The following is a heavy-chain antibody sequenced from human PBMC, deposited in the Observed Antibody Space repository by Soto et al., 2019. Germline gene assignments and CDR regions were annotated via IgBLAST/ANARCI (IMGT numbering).Heavy chain of an antibody. Sequence: SETLSLTCAVYCGSFSGYYWSWIRQPPGKGLEWIGEINHSGSTNYNPSLKSRVTISVDTSKNQFSLKLSSVTAADTAVYYCARLSGYYDILTGYYNWFDPWGQGTLVTVSS. CDR1: CGSFSGYY. V-gene: IGHV4-34*01. D-gene: IGHD3-9*01. CDR2: INHSGST. CDR3: ARLSGYYDILTGYYNWFDP. J-gene: IGHJ5*02.